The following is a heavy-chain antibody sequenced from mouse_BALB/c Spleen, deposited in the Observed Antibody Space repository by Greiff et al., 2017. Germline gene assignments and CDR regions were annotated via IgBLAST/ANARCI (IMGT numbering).Heavy chain of an antibody. Sequence: EVQLQQSGPELVKPGASVKISCKASGYSFTGYYMHWVKQSHVKSLEWIGRINPYNGATSYNQNFKDKASLTVDKSSSTAYMELHSLTSEDSAVYYCARPGTGYFDVWGAGTTVTVSS. CDR1: GYSFTGYY. J-gene: IGHJ1*01. V-gene: IGHV1-31*01. CDR3: ARPGTGYFDV. D-gene: IGHD4-1*01. CDR2: INPYNGAT.